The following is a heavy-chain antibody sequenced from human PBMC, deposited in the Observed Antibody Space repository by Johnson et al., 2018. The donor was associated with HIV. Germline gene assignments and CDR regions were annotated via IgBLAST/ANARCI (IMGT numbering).Heavy chain of an antibody. V-gene: IGHV3-20*04. CDR2: INWNGGST. J-gene: IGHJ3*02. Sequence: VQLVESGGGVVQPGGSLRLSCAASGFTFDDYDMTWVRQAPGKGLEWVSGINWNGGSTGYADSVKGRFTISRDNSKNTLYLQMNSLRVEDTAVYYCARPSSIASLYDEFDIWGQGTMVTVSS. D-gene: IGHD6-6*01. CDR3: ARPSSIASLYDEFDI. CDR1: GFTFDDYD.